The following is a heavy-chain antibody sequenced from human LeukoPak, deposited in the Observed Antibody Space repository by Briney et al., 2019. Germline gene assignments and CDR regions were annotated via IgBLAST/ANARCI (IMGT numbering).Heavy chain of an antibody. D-gene: IGHD5-18*01. V-gene: IGHV4-4*09. CDR3: ARLGYSYGDV. J-gene: IGHJ6*04. Sequence: PSETLSLTCTVSGGSISSYYWSWIRQPPGKGLDWIGYIYTSGSTNYNPSPKSRVTISVDTSKNQFSLRLSSVTAADTAVYYCARLGYSYGDVWGKGTTVTVSS. CDR2: IYTSGST. CDR1: GGSISSYY.